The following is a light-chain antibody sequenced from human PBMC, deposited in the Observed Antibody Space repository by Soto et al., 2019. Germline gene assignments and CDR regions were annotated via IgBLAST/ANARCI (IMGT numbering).Light chain of an antibody. CDR3: QQSYSAPRT. CDR1: QSIITY. Sequence: DIQITQSPSSLSASVVDRVTITCRASQSIITYLNWYQQKPGKAPNLLIYAASSLQSGVPSRFSGSGSGTDFTLTINSLQPEDFATYYCQQSYSAPRTCGQGTKGDIK. CDR2: AAS. J-gene: IGKJ1*01. V-gene: IGKV1-39*01.